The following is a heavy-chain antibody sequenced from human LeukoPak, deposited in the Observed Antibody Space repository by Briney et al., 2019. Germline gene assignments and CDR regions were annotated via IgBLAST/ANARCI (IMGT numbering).Heavy chain of an antibody. CDR1: GFTFSSYA. CDR3: ARVLRYCSGGNCYSGGLGYMDV. D-gene: IGHD2-15*01. CDR2: ISRSGSTK. Sequence: GGSLRLSRAASGFTFSSYAMSWVRQAPGKGLEWVSSISRSGSTKYYADSVKGRFTISRDNAKNSLFLQMNSLRAEDTAVYYCARVLRYCSGGNCYSGGLGYMDVWGKGTTVTISS. V-gene: IGHV3-48*04. J-gene: IGHJ6*03.